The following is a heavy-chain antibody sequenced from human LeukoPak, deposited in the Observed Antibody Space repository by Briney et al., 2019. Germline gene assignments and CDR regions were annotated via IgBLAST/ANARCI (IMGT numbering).Heavy chain of an antibody. D-gene: IGHD6-19*01. Sequence: PGGSLRLSCAASGFTFSSYGMHWVRQAPGKGLEWVAVIWYDGSNKYYADSVKGRFTISRDNSKNTLYLQMKSLRAEDTAVYYCAREGASSGPGYYYYGMDVWGQGTTVTVSS. J-gene: IGHJ6*02. CDR3: AREGASSGPGYYYYGMDV. CDR2: IWYDGSNK. V-gene: IGHV3-33*01. CDR1: GFTFSSYG.